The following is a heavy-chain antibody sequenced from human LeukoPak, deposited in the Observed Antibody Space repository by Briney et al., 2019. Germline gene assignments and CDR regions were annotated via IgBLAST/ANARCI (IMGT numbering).Heavy chain of an antibody. CDR2: IGNDGRVT. Sequence: PGGSLRLSCAASGFTFSSYTMNWVRQAPGKGLEWVSIIGNDGRVTQYADSVKGRFTISRDNSKNILYLQMNSLRPEDTAVYYCARKPVVEAGNDCFGPWGQGTLVTVSS. CDR3: ARKPVVEAGNDCFGP. J-gene: IGHJ5*02. V-gene: IGHV3-23*01. D-gene: IGHD2-15*01. CDR1: GFTFSSYT.